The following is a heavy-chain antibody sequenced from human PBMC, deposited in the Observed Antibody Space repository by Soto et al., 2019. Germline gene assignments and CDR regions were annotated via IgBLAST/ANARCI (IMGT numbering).Heavy chain of an antibody. CDR1: GVSISSGGYY. V-gene: IGHV4-31*03. CDR3: ATAQLAARYFDY. J-gene: IGHJ4*02. D-gene: IGHD6-6*01. CDR2: IYYSGTT. Sequence: QVQLQESGPGLVKPSQTLSLTCTVSGVSISSGGYYWSWIRQHPGKGLEWIGYIYYSGTTYYNPSLKSRVTISVDTSRNHFSLKLSSVTAADTAVYYCATAQLAARYFDYWGQGTLVTVSS.